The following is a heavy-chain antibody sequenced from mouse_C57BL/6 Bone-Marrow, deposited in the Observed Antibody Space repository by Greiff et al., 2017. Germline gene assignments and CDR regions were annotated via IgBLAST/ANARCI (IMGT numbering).Heavy chain of an antibody. Sequence: VKLQQSGAELVRPGTSVKVSCKASGYAFTNYLIEWVKQRPGQGLEWIGVINPGSGGTNYNEKFKGKATLTADKSSSTAYMQLSSLTSEDSAVYFCARGSTVVAWYFDVWCTGTTVTVSS. CDR2: INPGSGGT. V-gene: IGHV1-54*01. D-gene: IGHD1-1*01. CDR3: ARGSTVVAWYFDV. J-gene: IGHJ1*03. CDR1: GYAFTNYL.